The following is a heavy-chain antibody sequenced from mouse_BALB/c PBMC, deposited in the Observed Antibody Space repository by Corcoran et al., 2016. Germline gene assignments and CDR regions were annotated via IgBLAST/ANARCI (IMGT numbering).Heavy chain of an antibody. CDR2: ISYDGSN. CDR3: ASGSSYFDY. Sequence: DVQLQESGPGLVKPSQSLSLTCSVTGYSITSGYYWNWIRQFPGNKLEWMGYISYDGSNNYNPSLKNRISITRDTSKNQFFLKLNSVTTEDTATYYCASGSSYFDYWGPGTTPTVSS. D-gene: IGHD1-1*01. CDR1: GYSITSGYY. V-gene: IGHV3-6*02. J-gene: IGHJ2*01.